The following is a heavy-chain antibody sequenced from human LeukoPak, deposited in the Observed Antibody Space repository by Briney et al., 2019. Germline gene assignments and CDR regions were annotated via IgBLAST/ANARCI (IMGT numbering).Heavy chain of an antibody. Sequence: PGGSLRLSCAASGFTFSTYSMNWVRQAPGKGLEWVSSISSSSDYIHYADSLKGRFTISRDNAKDSLYLQMNSLRAEDTAVYYCVRQRYYYDSSGPYFDYWGQGTLVTVSS. J-gene: IGHJ4*02. CDR1: GFTFSTYS. V-gene: IGHV3-21*01. CDR3: VRQRYYYDSSGPYFDY. CDR2: ISSSSDYI. D-gene: IGHD3-22*01.